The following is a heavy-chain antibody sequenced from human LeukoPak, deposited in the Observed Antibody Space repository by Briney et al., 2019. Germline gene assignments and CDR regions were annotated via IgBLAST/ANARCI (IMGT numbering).Heavy chain of an antibody. CDR2: IYSGGST. CDR3: ASRYSPGWYNAFDI. V-gene: IGHV3-53*01. Sequence: PGGSLRLSCAASGFTVSSNYMSWVRPAPGKGLEWVSVIYSGGSTYYADSVKGRFTISRDNSKNTLYLQMNSLRAEDTAVYYCASRYSPGWYNAFDIWGQGTMVTVSS. CDR1: GFTVSSNY. D-gene: IGHD6-19*01. J-gene: IGHJ3*02.